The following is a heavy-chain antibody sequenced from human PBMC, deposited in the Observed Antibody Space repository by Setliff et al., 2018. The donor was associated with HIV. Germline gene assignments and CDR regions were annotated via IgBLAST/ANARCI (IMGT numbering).Heavy chain of an antibody. J-gene: IGHJ4*02. CDR3: ARLGVEYSSSWEYYFDY. D-gene: IGHD6-6*01. CDR1: GGTFRSYA. CDR2: IIPIFGTT. Sequence: GALVKVSCKASGGTFRSYAFSWVRQAPGQGLEWLGRIIPIFGTTNYAQKFQGRVTITADKSTTTAYMELSSLTSEDTAMYYCARLGVEYSSSWEYYFDYWGQGTLVTVSS. V-gene: IGHV1-69*06.